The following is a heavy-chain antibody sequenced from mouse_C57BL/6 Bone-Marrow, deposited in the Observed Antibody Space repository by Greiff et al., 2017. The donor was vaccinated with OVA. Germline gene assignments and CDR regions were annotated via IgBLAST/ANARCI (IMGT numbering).Heavy chain of an antibody. V-gene: IGHV1-26*01. J-gene: IGHJ2*01. CDR3: ARWAPNFDY. CDR2: INPNNGGT. CDR1: GYTFTDYY. Sequence: EVQLKQSGPELVKPGASVKISCKASGYTFTDYYMNWVKQSHGKSLEWIGDINPNNGGTSYNQKFKGKATLTVDKSSSTAYMELRSLTSEDSAVYYCARWAPNFDYWGQGTTLTVSS.